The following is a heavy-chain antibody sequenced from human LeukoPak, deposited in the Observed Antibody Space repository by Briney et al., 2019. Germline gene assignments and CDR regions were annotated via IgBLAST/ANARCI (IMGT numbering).Heavy chain of an antibody. V-gene: IGHV3-7*01. CDR1: GFTLSSYW. D-gene: IGHD3-16*02. CDR3: ARLNLYDYVWGSYRYKRGFYYFDY. J-gene: IGHJ4*02. CDR2: IKQAGSEK. Sequence: PGGSLRLSCAASGFTLSSYWMSSVRQAPGNGLEWVANIKQAGSEKYYVDSVKGRFTISRDNAKNSLYRQMNSLRAEDAAVYYCARLNLYDYVWGSYRYKRGFYYFDYWGQGTLVTVSS.